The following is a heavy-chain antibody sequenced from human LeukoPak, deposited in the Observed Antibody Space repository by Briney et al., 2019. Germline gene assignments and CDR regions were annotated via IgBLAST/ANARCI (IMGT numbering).Heavy chain of an antibody. CDR2: ISSSSSTI. Sequence: GGSLGLSCAASGFTFSSYSMNWVRQAPGKGLEWVSYISSSSSTIYYADSVKGRFTISRDNAKNSLYLQMNSLRAEDTAVYYCARDLAGGYDILTGYSNWFDPWGQGTLVTVSS. J-gene: IGHJ5*02. CDR3: ARDLAGGYDILTGYSNWFDP. CDR1: GFTFSSYS. D-gene: IGHD3-9*01. V-gene: IGHV3-48*01.